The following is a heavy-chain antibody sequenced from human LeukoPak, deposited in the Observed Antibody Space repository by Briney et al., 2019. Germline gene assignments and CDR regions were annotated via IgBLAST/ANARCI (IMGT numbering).Heavy chain of an antibody. V-gene: IGHV3-30-3*01. J-gene: IGHJ3*02. CDR2: ISYDGSNK. CDR3: ARVQGGGAFDI. CDR1: GLTFSSYA. Sequence: PGRSLRLSCAAYGLTFSSYAMHWVRQDPGKGLEWVAVISYDGSNKYYADSVKGRFTISRDNSKNTLYLQMNSLRAEDTAVYYCARVQGGGAFDIWGRGTMVTISS. D-gene: IGHD2-15*01.